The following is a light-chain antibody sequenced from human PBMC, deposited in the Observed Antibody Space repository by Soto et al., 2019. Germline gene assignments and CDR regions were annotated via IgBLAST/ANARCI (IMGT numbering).Light chain of an antibody. Sequence: QSVLTQPPSVSAAPGQTVTIFCSGNSSNIGNNFVLWYLQPPGTAPKVLIYDDHKRPSRSPVRFSGFKSGTSATLGITGRQAGDESDYYCESCDSSLSAVLLGGGTKQTVL. J-gene: IGLJ2*01. CDR1: SSNIGNNF. CDR2: DDH. V-gene: IGLV1-51*01. CDR3: ESCDSSLSAVL.